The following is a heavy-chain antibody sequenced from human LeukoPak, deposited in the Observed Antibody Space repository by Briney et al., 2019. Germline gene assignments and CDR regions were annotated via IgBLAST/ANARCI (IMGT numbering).Heavy chain of an antibody. CDR3: AHKKNSNAFDI. J-gene: IGHJ3*02. CDR1: GFSLSTRGVG. Sequence: SGPTLGKPTQTLTLTCTFSGFSLSTRGVGGGWIRQPPGKALEWLALIYGDDEKRYSPSLKTRLTITKETSKNQVVFTMTNMDPVHTATYYCAHKKNSNAFDIWGQGTMVTVSS. V-gene: IGHV2-5*02. CDR2: IYGDDEK. D-gene: IGHD2/OR15-2a*01.